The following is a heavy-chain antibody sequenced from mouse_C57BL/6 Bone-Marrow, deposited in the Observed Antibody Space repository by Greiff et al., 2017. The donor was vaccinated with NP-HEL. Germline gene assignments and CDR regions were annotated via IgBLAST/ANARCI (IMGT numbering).Heavy chain of an antibody. D-gene: IGHD1-1*01. J-gene: IGHJ4*01. CDR1: GYTFTSYW. CDR3: AREPPNDYYGSFYAMDY. Sequence: QVQLQQPGAELVKPGASVKLSCKASGYTFTSYWMHWVKQRPGQGLEWIGMIHPNSGSTNYNEKFKSKATLTVDKSSSTAYMQLSSLTSEDSAVYYCAREPPNDYYGSFYAMDYWGQGTSVTVSS. CDR2: IHPNSGST. V-gene: IGHV1-64*01.